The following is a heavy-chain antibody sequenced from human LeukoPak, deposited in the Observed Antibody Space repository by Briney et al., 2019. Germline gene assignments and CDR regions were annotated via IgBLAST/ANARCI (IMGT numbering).Heavy chain of an antibody. J-gene: IGHJ3*02. CDR1: GYTLTELS. V-gene: IGHV1-24*01. Sequence: ASVKVSCKVSGYTLTELSMHWVRQAPGKGLEWMGGFDPEDGETIYAQKFQGRVTMTEDTSTDTAYMELSSLRSEDTAVYYCATDRGGITIFGVVSPRYAFDIWGQGTMVTVSS. D-gene: IGHD3-3*01. CDR3: ATDRGGITIFGVVSPRYAFDI. CDR2: FDPEDGET.